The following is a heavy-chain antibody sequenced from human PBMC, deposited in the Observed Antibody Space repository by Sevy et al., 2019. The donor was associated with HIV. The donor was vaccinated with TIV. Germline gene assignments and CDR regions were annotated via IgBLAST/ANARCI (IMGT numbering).Heavy chain of an antibody. J-gene: IGHJ6*02. Sequence: SETLSLTCAVYGGSFSGYYWSWIRQPPGKGLEWIGEINHSGSTNYNPSLKSRVTISVDTSKNQFSLKLSSVTAADTVGYYCARGRGYSYGHSGYYYGMDVWGQGTTVTVSS. CDR3: ARGRGYSYGHSGYYYGMDV. CDR2: INHSGST. D-gene: IGHD5-18*01. V-gene: IGHV4-34*01. CDR1: GGSFSGYY.